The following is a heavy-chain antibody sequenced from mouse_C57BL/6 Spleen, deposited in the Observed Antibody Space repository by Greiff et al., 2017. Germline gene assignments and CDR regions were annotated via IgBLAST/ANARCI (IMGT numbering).Heavy chain of an antibody. D-gene: IGHD2-1*01. V-gene: IGHV1-81*01. CDR3: ALYYGNSFYAMGY. CDR1: GYTFTSYG. J-gene: IGHJ4*01. CDR2: IYPRSGNT. Sequence: QVQLQQSGAELARPGASVKLSCKASGYTFTSYGISWVKQRPGQGLEWIGEIYPRSGNTYYNEKFKGKATLTADKSSSTAYMELRSLTSEDSAVYFCALYYGNSFYAMGYWGQGASVTVAS.